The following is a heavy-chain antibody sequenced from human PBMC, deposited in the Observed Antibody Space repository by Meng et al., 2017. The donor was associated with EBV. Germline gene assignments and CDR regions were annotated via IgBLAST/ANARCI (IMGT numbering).Heavy chain of an antibody. CDR2: VYWDDDK. Sequence: QLPLKASGSPLVKHTQAHTMTCPFSVFFLSDGGAAVGWLRQPPGKALEWLAIVYWDDDKRYSPSLKSRLTITKDTSKNQVVLTMTNMGPGDTATYFCAHRKNNWEVIEIDYWGQGTLVTVSS. V-gene: IGHV2-5*02. CDR1: VFFLSDGGAA. CDR3: AHRKNNWEVIEIDY. D-gene: IGHD1-1*01. J-gene: IGHJ4*02.